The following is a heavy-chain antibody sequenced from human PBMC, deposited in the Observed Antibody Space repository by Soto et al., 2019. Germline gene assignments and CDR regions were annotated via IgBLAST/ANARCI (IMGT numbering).Heavy chain of an antibody. J-gene: IGHJ6*03. Sequence: ASVKVSCKASGYTFTSYYMHWVRQAPGQGLEWMGIINPSGGSSSYAQKFQGRVTMTRDTSTSTVYMELSSLRSEDTAVYYCARDFISRWFGELLSAYYYYMDVWGKGTTVTVSS. CDR3: ARDFISRWFGELLSAYYYYMDV. D-gene: IGHD3-10*01. V-gene: IGHV1-46*03. CDR2: INPSGGSS. CDR1: GYTFTSYY.